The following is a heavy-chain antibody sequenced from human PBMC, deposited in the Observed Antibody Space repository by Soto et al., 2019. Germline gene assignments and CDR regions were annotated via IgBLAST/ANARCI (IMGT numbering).Heavy chain of an antibody. CDR1: GGSISSGGYS. CDR2: ISHSGST. J-gene: IGHJ4*02. Sequence: QLQLQESGSGLVKPSQTLSLTCAVSGGSISSGGYSWSWIRQPPGKGLEWIGYISHSGSTYYNPSLKRRVTISVYRSKNQFSLKLSSVTAADTAVYFCASGSHVPHYWGQGTLVTVSS. CDR3: ASGSHVPHY. D-gene: IGHD6-6*01. V-gene: IGHV4-30-2*01.